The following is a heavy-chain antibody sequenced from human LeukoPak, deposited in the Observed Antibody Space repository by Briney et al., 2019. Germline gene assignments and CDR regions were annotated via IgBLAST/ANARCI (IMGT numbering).Heavy chain of an antibody. CDR3: AGGPYTSDRSGFYYYYMDV. CDR1: GDTLNSYA. J-gene: IGHJ6*03. CDR2: IVPMFNVA. V-gene: IGHV1-69*10. D-gene: IGHD6-25*01. Sequence: GASVKVSCKTSGDTLNSYAINWVRHAPGQGLECLGGIVPMFNVAPYVPKLQRRLTITAETSTNTVYMERRSLTTEDAALYYCAGGPYTSDRSGFYYYYMDVWGRGTTVTVSS.